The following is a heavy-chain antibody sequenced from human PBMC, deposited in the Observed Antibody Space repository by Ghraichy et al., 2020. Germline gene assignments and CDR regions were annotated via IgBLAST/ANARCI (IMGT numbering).Heavy chain of an antibody. V-gene: IGHV3-48*02. J-gene: IGHJ6*02. Sequence: GGSLRLSFVGSGFTFGSYNMNWVRQSPGKGLEWVAYITSSSRSIFYADSVKGRFTISRDNAQNSLSLQMNGLRDEDTAIYYCARASTVVRFYYYDGMDVWGQGTTVTVSS. CDR1: GFTFGSYN. D-gene: IGHD4-23*01. CDR3: ARASTVVRFYYYDGMDV. CDR2: ITSSSRSI.